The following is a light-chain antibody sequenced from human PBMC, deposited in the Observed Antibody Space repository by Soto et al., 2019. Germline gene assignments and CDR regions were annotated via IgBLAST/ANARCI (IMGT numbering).Light chain of an antibody. CDR3: QQYNTYST. J-gene: IGKJ1*01. Sequence: DIQMTQSPSTLSASVGDRVTITCRASQSISTWLAWYQQKPGKAPKLLIYDASSLQSGVPSRFSGHGSGTDFTLTISSLQPDDFATYYCQQYNTYSTFGRGTKVEIK. CDR1: QSISTW. V-gene: IGKV1-5*01. CDR2: DAS.